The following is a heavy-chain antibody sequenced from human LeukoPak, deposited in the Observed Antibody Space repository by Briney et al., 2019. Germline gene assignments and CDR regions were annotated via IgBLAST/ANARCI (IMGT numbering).Heavy chain of an antibody. J-gene: IGHJ3*02. CDR2: ISYDGSNK. D-gene: IGHD3-22*01. CDR1: GFTFSSYG. V-gene: IGHV3-30*03. Sequence: GRSLRLSCAASGFTFSSYGMHWVRQAPGKGLEWVAVISYDGSNKYYADSVKGRFTISRGNAKNSLYLQMNSLRAEDTAVYYCARSTLVVPGAFDIWGQGTMVTVSS. CDR3: ARSTLVVPGAFDI.